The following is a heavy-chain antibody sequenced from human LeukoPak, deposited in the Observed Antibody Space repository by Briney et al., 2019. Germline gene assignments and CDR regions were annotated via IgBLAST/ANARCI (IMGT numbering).Heavy chain of an antibody. CDR1: GYTFTSYY. Sequence: ASVKVSCKASGYTFTSYYMHWVRQAPGQGLEWMGIINPSGGSTSYAQKFQGRVTMTRDMSTSTAYMELSSLRSEDTAVYYCARVRYYDSSGYYYHYYYMDVWGKGTTVTVSS. J-gene: IGHJ6*03. CDR3: ARVRYYDSSGYYYHYYYMDV. D-gene: IGHD3-22*01. CDR2: INPSGGST. V-gene: IGHV1-46*01.